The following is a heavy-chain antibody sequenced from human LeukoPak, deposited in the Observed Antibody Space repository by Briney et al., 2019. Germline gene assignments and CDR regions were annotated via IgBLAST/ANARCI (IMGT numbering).Heavy chain of an antibody. V-gene: IGHV3-9*03. CDR3: AKDIIGYAPL. Sequence: PGGSLRLSCAASGFTFDDYAMHWIRQAPGKGLEWVSGINWNGGKIGYADSVKGRFTISRDSAKSSLYLQMNTLRAEDMAFYYCAKDIIGYAPLWGQGTLVTVSS. CDR2: INWNGGKI. CDR1: GFTFDDYA. J-gene: IGHJ4*02. D-gene: IGHD2-8*01.